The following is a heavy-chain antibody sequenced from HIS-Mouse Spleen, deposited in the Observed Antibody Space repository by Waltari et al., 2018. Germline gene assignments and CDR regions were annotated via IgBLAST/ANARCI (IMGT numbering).Heavy chain of an antibody. Sequence: QVQLQESGPGLVKPSQTLSLTCTVSGGSISSGGYYWSWLRQHPGKGLEWIGYIYYSGSTYYNPSLKSRVTISVDTSKNQFSLKLSSVTAADTAVYYCARDTLDIAAFSPYAFDIWGQGTMVTVSS. CDR2: IYYSGST. J-gene: IGHJ3*02. CDR3: ARDTLDIAAFSPYAFDI. D-gene: IGHD6-13*01. CDR1: GGSISSGGYY. V-gene: IGHV4-31*03.